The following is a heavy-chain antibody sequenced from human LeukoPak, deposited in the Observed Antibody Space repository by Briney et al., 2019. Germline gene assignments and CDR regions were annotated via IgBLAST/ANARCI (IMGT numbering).Heavy chain of an antibody. CDR1: GGSISTYY. Sequence: TSSETLSLTCTVSGGSISTYYWSWIRQPPGKGLEWIGYIYYSGSTNYNPSLKSRVTISVDTSKNQFSLKLSSVTAADTAVYYCARGPPLDYWGQGTLATVSS. J-gene: IGHJ4*02. CDR3: ARGPPLDY. CDR2: IYYSGST. V-gene: IGHV4-59*01.